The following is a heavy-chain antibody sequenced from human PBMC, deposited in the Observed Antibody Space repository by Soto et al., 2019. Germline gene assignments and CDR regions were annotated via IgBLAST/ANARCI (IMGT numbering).Heavy chain of an antibody. CDR1: GGLFSSFA. V-gene: IGHV1-69*01. Sequence: QEKLVQSGAEVKKPGSSVKVSCKDSGGLFSSFAISWVRQAPGQGLEWMGGIIPVFGTTNYAQKFQGRVTITADESTNTAYMELSSLTSDDTAMYYCARGGGPYVWFNEFWGQGTQVTVSS. CDR3: ARGGGPYVWFNEF. D-gene: IGHD3-16*01. CDR2: IIPVFGTT. J-gene: IGHJ4*02.